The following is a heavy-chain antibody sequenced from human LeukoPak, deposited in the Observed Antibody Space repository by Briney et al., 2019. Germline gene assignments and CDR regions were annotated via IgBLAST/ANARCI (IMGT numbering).Heavy chain of an antibody. V-gene: IGHV3-7*01. D-gene: IGHD6-19*01. CDR1: GFTFSHYW. Sequence: GGSLRLSCAGSGFTFSHYWMSWVRQAPGKGLEWVANIRQDGSARSYVDSVKGRFTISRDNAKDLLFLQLDSLRADDTAVYYCARIGWPSNGGWYFGQWGQGTLVTVSS. J-gene: IGHJ4*02. CDR3: ARIGWPSNGGWYFGQ. CDR2: IRQDGSAR.